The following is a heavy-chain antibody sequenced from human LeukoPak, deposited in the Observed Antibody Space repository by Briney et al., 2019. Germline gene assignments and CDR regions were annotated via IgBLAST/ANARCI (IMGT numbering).Heavy chain of an antibody. CDR1: GGSFSGYY. J-gene: IGHJ2*01. D-gene: IGHD3-16*01. CDR2: INHSGST. V-gene: IGHV4-34*01. CDR3: ARGFGRYFDL. Sequence: SETLSLTCAVYGGSFSGYYWSWIRQPPGKGLEWIGEINHSGSTNYNPSLKSRVTISVDTSKNQFSLKLSSVTAADTAVYYCARGFGRYFDLWGRGTLVTVSS.